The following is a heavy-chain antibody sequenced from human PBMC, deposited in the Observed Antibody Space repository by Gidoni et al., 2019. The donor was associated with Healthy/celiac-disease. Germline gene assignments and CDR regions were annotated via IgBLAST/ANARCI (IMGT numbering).Heavy chain of an antibody. CDR1: GGSISSYY. D-gene: IGHD6-13*01. CDR2: IYYSGST. V-gene: IGHV4-59*01. Sequence: QVQLQESGPGLVKPSETLSLTCPVSGGSISSYYWSWIRQPPGKGLEWIGYIYYSGSTNYNPSLKSRVTISVDTSKNQFSLKLSSVTAADTAVYYCAGSLNWFDPWGQGTLVTVSS. J-gene: IGHJ5*02. CDR3: AGSLNWFDP.